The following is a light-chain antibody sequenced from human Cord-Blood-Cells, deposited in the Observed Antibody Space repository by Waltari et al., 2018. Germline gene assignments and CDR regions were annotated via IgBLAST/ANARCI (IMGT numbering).Light chain of an antibody. J-gene: IGLJ1*01. CDR2: AGS. V-gene: IGLV2-23*01. CDR3: CSYAGSSAFYV. CDR1: SSDVGSYNL. Sequence: QSALTQPASVSGSPGQSITISCTGTSSDVGSYNLVSWYQQHPGKAPKLMIYAGSKRPSGVSNRASRSRSANTASLTISGLQAEDEAGYYCCSYAGSSAFYVFGTGTKVTVL.